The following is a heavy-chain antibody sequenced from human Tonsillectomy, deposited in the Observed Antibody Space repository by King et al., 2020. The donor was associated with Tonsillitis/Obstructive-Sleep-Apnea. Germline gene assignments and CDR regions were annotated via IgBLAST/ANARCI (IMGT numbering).Heavy chain of an antibody. Sequence: VQLVESGGGVVQPGRSLRLSCAASGFTFSSYAMHWVRQAPGKGLEWVAVISYDGSNKYYADSVKGRFTISRDNPKNTLYLQMNSLRAEDTAVYYCARDRLIAVAGQFDYWGQGTLVTVSS. J-gene: IGHJ4*02. CDR3: ARDRLIAVAGQFDY. CDR2: ISYDGSNK. D-gene: IGHD6-19*01. V-gene: IGHV3-30*01. CDR1: GFTFSSYA.